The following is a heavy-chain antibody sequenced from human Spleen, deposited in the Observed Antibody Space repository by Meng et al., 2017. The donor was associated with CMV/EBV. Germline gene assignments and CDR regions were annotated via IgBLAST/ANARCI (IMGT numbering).Heavy chain of an antibody. D-gene: IGHD3-10*01. Sequence: SCRASGGTFNAYTCNWVRQAPGRGLEWMGGIIPYLGEPTYAQTFQRRVTITADRSTTAYMELSSLIPEDTAVYYCAGRGPYGRALNIWGQGTLVTVSS. CDR1: GGTFNAYT. V-gene: IGHV1-69*02. CDR2: IIPYLGEP. J-gene: IGHJ3*02. CDR3: AGRGPYGRALNI.